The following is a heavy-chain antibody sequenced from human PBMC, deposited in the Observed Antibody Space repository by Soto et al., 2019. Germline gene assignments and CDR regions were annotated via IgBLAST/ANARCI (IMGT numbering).Heavy chain of an antibody. V-gene: IGHV4-34*01. D-gene: IGHD4-17*01. CDR1: GGSSRGYY. Sequence: SETLSLTCAVYGGSSRGYYWSWIRQPPGKGLEWIGEINHSGSTNYNPSLKSRVTISVDTSKNQYSLKMSSVTAADTADYYCASPVDYGGNSGHAFDIWGQGTTVTVSS. J-gene: IGHJ3*02. CDR2: INHSGST. CDR3: ASPVDYGGNSGHAFDI.